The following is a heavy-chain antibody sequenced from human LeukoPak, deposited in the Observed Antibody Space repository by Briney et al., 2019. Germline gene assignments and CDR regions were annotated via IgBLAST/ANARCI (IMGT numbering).Heavy chain of an antibody. CDR3: AKHGREYSSSQYYYYYYMDV. Sequence: GGSLRLSCAASGFTFDDYGMSWVRQAPGKGLEWVSGINWNGGSTGYADSVKGRFTISRDNAKNSLYLQMNSLRAEDTALYYCAKHGREYSSSQYYYYYYMDVWGKGTTVTISS. V-gene: IGHV3-20*04. CDR1: GFTFDDYG. J-gene: IGHJ6*03. CDR2: INWNGGST. D-gene: IGHD6-13*01.